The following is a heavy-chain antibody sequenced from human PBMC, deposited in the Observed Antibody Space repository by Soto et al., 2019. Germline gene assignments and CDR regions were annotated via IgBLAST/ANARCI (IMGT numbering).Heavy chain of an antibody. CDR2: ISGSGGST. J-gene: IGHJ4*02. Sequence: EVQLLESGGGLVQPGGSLRLSCAASGLTFSSYAMSWVRQDPGKGLEWVSAISGSGGSTYYADSVKGRFTISRYNSKNTLYLQMNSLRAEDTAGYDCAKDRGYSYGHYFDYWGQGTLVTVSS. CDR3: AKDRGYSYGHYFDY. D-gene: IGHD5-18*01. V-gene: IGHV3-23*01. CDR1: GLTFSSYA.